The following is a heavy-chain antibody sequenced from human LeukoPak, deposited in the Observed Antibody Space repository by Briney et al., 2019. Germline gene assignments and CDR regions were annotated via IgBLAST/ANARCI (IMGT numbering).Heavy chain of an antibody. CDR2: LSGSGRGGST. Sequence: GGSLRLSCAASGFTFSSYAMNWVRQAPGKGLEWVSGLSGSGRGGSTYYAASVKGRFTISRENSKNTLYLQMNSLRAEDTAVYYCAKSLAAAGNYWGQGTLVTVSS. CDR1: GFTFSSYA. V-gene: IGHV3-23*01. J-gene: IGHJ4*02. D-gene: IGHD6-13*01. CDR3: AKSLAAAGNY.